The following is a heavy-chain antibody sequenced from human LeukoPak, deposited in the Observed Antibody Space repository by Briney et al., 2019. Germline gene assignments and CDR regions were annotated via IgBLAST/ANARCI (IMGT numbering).Heavy chain of an antibody. J-gene: IGHJ4*02. D-gene: IGHD6-13*01. CDR3: ARVGPVDSSWYYFDY. Sequence: ASVKVSCKASGYTFTSYGISWVRQAPGRGLEWMGWISAYNGNTNCAQKLQGRVTMTTDTSTSTAYMELRSLRSDDTAVYYCARVGPVDSSWYYFDYWGQGTLVTVSS. CDR2: ISAYNGNT. CDR1: GYTFTSYG. V-gene: IGHV1-18*01.